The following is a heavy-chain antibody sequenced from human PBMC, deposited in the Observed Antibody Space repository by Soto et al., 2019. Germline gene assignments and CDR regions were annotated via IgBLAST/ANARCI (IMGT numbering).Heavy chain of an antibody. D-gene: IGHD3-3*01. CDR2: IYYSGST. Sequence: SETLSLTCTVSGGSISSYYWSWIRQPPGKGLEWIGYIYYSGSTNYNPSLKSRVTISVDTSKNQFSLKLSSVTAADTAVYYCAGVGVQFFGVFQILRAFDVWGQGTMVTVSS. J-gene: IGHJ3*01. CDR3: AGVGVQFFGVFQILRAFDV. V-gene: IGHV4-59*01. CDR1: GGSISSYY.